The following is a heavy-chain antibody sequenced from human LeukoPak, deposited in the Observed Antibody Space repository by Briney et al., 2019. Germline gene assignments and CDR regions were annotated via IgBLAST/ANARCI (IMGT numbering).Heavy chain of an antibody. D-gene: IGHD1-1*01. CDR2: INSGGSST. J-gene: IGHJ4*02. Sequence: GGSLRLSCAVSGFTFSGHWMSWVRQPPGKGLVWVSSINSGGSSTGYTDSVKGRFTVFRDNAKNTLYLQMNSLRAEDTAVYSCAREVQLERLGFGKEGSAFDYWGQGTLVTVSS. V-gene: IGHV3-74*01. CDR3: AREVQLERLGFGKEGSAFDY. CDR1: GFTFSGHW.